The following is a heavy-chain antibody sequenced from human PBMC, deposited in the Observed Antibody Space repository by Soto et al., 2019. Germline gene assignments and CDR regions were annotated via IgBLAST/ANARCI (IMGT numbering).Heavy chain of an antibody. CDR2: ISSSSSYI. V-gene: IGHV3-21*01. Sequence: EVPLVESGGGLVKPGGSLSLSCAASGFTFSSYSMNWVRQAPGKGLEWVSSISSSSSYIYYADSVKGRFTISRDNAKNSLYLQMNSLRAEDTAVYYCARAILHDYGDNFDYWGQGTLVTVSS. CDR1: GFTFSSYS. J-gene: IGHJ4*02. CDR3: ARAILHDYGDNFDY. D-gene: IGHD4-17*01.